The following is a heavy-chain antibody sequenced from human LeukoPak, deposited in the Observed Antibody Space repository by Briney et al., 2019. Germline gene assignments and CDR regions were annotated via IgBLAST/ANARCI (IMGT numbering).Heavy chain of an antibody. J-gene: IGHJ4*02. V-gene: IGHV4-34*01. Sequence: SETLSLTCAVYGGSFSGYYWSWIRQPPGKGLEWIGEINHSGSTNYNPSLKSRVTISVDTSKNQFSLKLSSVTAADTAVYYCARYSGGYYSGPVDYWGQGTLVTVSS. CDR2: INHSGST. D-gene: IGHD3-22*01. CDR3: ARYSGGYYSGPVDY. CDR1: GGSFSGYY.